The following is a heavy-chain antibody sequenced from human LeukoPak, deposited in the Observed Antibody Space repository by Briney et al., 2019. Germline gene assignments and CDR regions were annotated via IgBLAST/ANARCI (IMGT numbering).Heavy chain of an antibody. CDR1: GGSISSFQW. CDR3: ARVISSAWRQNDL. J-gene: IGHJ5*02. V-gene: IGHV4-4*02. D-gene: IGHD3-22*01. Sequence: SETLSLTCAVSGGSISSFQWWSWVRQTPEKGLVWIGEIHLGGTTFYNPSLKSRVSMSIDKSKNQFSLNLNSVTAADTAVYYCARVISSAWRQNDLWGQGTLVTVSS. CDR2: IHLGGTT.